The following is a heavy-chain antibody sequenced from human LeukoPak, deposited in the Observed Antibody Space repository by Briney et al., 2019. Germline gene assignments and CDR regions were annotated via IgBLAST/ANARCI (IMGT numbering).Heavy chain of an antibody. V-gene: IGHV3-23*01. CDR2: ISASDGTT. CDR3: ARGYRSGWFDY. CDR1: GFTFSTYG. Sequence: GGSLRLSCAASGFTFSTYGMSWVRQAPGKGLDWVSAISASDGTTNYADSVKGRFTISRDNSKNTLYLQMNSLRVEDTAIYYCARGYRSGWFDYWGQGTQVTVSS. D-gene: IGHD6-19*01. J-gene: IGHJ5*01.